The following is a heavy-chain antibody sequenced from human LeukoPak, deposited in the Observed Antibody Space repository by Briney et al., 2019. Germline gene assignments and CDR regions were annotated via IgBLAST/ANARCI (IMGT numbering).Heavy chain of an antibody. V-gene: IGHV1-69*13. J-gene: IGHJ3*02. Sequence: SVKVSCKASGGTFSSYAISWVRQAPGQGLEWMGGIIPILGTANYAQKFQGRVTITADESTSTAYMELSSLRSEDTAVYYCARVIRNAFDIWGQGTMVTVSS. CDR2: IIPILGTA. CDR3: ARVIRNAFDI. D-gene: IGHD3-22*01. CDR1: GGTFSSYA.